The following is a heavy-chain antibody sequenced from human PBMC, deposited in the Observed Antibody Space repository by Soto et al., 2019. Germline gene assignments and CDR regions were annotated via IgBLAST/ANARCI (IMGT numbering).Heavy chain of an antibody. CDR3: ARVKVGGDYTYYFDY. CDR2: IIPIFGTA. V-gene: IGHV1-69*01. D-gene: IGHD4-17*01. CDR1: GGTFSSYA. Sequence: QVQLVQSGAEVKKPGSSVKVSCKASGGTFSSYAISWVRQAPGQGLEWMGGIIPIFGTANYAQKFQGRVTITADESTSTAYMGLSSLRSEDTAVYYCARVKVGGDYTYYFDYWGQGTLVTVSS. J-gene: IGHJ4*02.